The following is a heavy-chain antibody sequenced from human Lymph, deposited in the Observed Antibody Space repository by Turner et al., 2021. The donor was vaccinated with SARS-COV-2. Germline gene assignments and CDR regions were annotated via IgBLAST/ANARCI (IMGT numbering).Heavy chain of an antibody. V-gene: IGHV3-15*01. D-gene: IGHD6-13*01. J-gene: IGHJ4*02. CDR2: IKTRTDGGTT. CDR3: TTHSAPDY. CDR1: GFTFSNAW. Sequence: EVQLVESGGGLVKPGGSLRLSCAASGFTFSNAWMTLVRQAPEKGLEWFGRIKTRTDGGTTDYAAPVKGRLTISRDDSKNTLYLQMSSLKTEDTAVYYCTTHSAPDYWGQGTLVTVSS.